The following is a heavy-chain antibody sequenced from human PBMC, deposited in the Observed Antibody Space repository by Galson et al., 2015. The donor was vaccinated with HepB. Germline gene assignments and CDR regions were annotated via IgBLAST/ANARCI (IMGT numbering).Heavy chain of an antibody. Sequence: SLRLSCAASGFTFSSYAMSWVRQAPGKGLEWVSAISGSGGSTYYADSVKGRFTISRDNSKNTLYLQMNSLRAEDTAVYYCAKDPSDEPLYIAVAGYNWCDPWGQGTLVTVSS. D-gene: IGHD6-19*01. V-gene: IGHV3-23*01. CDR3: AKDPSDEPLYIAVAGYNWCDP. CDR1: GFTFSSYA. J-gene: IGHJ5*02. CDR2: ISGSGGST.